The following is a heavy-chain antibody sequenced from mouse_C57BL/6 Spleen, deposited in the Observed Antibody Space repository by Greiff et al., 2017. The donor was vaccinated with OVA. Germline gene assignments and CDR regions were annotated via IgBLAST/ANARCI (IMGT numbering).Heavy chain of an antibody. Sequence: VQLKESGPELVKPGASVKISCKASGYAFSSSWMNWVKQRPGKGLEWIGRIYPGDGDTNYNGKFKGKATLTADKSSSTAYMQLSSLTSEDSAVYFCASSNYNAMDYWGQGTSVTVSS. J-gene: IGHJ4*01. D-gene: IGHD2-5*01. CDR2: IYPGDGDT. CDR1: GYAFSSSW. CDR3: ASSNYNAMDY. V-gene: IGHV1-82*01.